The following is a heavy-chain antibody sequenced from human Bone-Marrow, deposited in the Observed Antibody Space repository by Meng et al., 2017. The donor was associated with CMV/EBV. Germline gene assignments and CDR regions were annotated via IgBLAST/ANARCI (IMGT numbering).Heavy chain of an antibody. Sequence: GESLKISCAASGFTFSSYGMHWVRQAPGKGLEWVAFILYDGSNKYYADSVKGRFTISRDNSKNTLYLQMNSLRAEDTAVYYCAKSGYNYGGETDYWGQGTLVTVSS. D-gene: IGHD5-18*01. CDR2: ILYDGSNK. V-gene: IGHV3-30*02. J-gene: IGHJ4*02. CDR1: GFTFSSYG. CDR3: AKSGYNYGGETDY.